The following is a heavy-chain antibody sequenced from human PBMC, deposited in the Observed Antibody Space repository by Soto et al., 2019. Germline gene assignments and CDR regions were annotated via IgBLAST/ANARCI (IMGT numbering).Heavy chain of an antibody. V-gene: IGHV1-18*01. J-gene: IGHJ4*02. Sequence: QVQLVQSGVEVKKPGASVKVSCKASGYSFTKYGVSWVRQAPGQGLEWMGWISAYNGDTNYAQKAYARITMTADTSTATAYMELRSLRSDDTAVYYCARDPSVLWFGELPPYNFDYWGQGTLVTVSS. D-gene: IGHD3-10*01. CDR2: ISAYNGDT. CDR3: ARDPSVLWFGELPPYNFDY. CDR1: GYSFTKYG.